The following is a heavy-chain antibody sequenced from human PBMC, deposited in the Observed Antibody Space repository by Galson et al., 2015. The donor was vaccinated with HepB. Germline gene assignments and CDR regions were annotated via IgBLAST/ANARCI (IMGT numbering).Heavy chain of an antibody. V-gene: IGHV2-5*02. CDR2: IYWDDDK. J-gene: IGHJ4*02. Sequence: PALVKPTQTLTLTCTFSGFSLSTSGVGVGWTRQPPGKALEWLALIYWDDDKRYSPSLKSRLTITKDTSKNQVVLTMTNMDPVDTATYYCAQTIDYGGNFYYFDYWGQGTLVTVPS. CDR3: AQTIDYGGNFYYFDY. CDR1: GFSLSTSGVG. D-gene: IGHD4-23*01.